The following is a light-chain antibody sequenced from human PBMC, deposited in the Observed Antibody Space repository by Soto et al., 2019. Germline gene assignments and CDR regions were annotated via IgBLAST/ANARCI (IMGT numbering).Light chain of an antibody. CDR1: SSNIGAGYD. V-gene: IGLV1-40*01. J-gene: IGLJ2*01. Sequence: QPVLTQPPSVSGAPGQRVTISCTGSSSNIGAGYDVHWYQQIPGTAPKLLISDNNIRPSGVPDRFSDSKSGTSASLAITGLQAEDEADYYCQSFDSSLSGSRVFGGGTKLTVL. CDR3: QSFDSSLSGSRV. CDR2: DNN.